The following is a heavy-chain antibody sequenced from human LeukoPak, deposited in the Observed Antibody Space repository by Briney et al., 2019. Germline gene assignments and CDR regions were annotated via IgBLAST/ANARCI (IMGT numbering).Heavy chain of an antibody. D-gene: IGHD6-13*01. CDR3: AKDYGYSSSWYDY. J-gene: IGHJ4*02. Sequence: QPGGSLRLSCEASGLTFDDYGMHWVRQAPGKGLEWVSTISWNSASVGYVDSVKGRFTISRDNAKKTLYLQMNSLRPEDTALYYCAKDYGYSSSWYDYWGQGTLVTVSS. V-gene: IGHV3-9*01. CDR1: GLTFDDYG. CDR2: ISWNSASV.